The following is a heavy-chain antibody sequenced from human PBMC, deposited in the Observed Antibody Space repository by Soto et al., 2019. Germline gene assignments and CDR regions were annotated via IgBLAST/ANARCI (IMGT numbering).Heavy chain of an antibody. Sequence: SETLSLTCTVSGGSISSSSYYWGWIRQPPGKELEWIGSIYYSGSTYYNPSLKSRVTISVDTSKNQFSLKLSSVTAADTAVYYCARQGTIAARLFYYYGMDVWGQGTTVTVSS. V-gene: IGHV4-39*01. J-gene: IGHJ6*02. D-gene: IGHD6-6*01. CDR2: IYYSGST. CDR3: ARQGTIAARLFYYYGMDV. CDR1: GGSISSSSYY.